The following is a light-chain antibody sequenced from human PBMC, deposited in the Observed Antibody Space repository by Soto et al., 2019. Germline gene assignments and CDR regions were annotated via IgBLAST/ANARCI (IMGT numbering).Light chain of an antibody. CDR1: TSDIGAYKY. CDR3: CSYRGGSAPYV. J-gene: IGLJ1*01. V-gene: IGLV2-14*01. Sequence: QSVLTQPASVSGSPGQSITISCTGTTSDIGAYKYVSWYQQHPGKAPKLMIYEVNHRPSGVSNRFSGSKSDNTASLTISGLQAEDEADYYCCSYRGGSAPYVFGTGTKLTVL. CDR2: EVN.